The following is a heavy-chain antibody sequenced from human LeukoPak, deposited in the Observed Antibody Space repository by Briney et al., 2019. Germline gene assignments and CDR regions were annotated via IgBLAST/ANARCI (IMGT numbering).Heavy chain of an antibody. D-gene: IGHD6-19*01. Sequence: GGSLRLSCAASGFTFSTYAMHWVRQAPGKGLEYVAAISSDGGVTYYADSVKGRFTISRDNSKNTLYLEMGSLRAEDMAVYYCARRSLPERSGWYFPDYWGQGTLVTVSS. J-gene: IGHJ4*02. CDR1: GFTFSTYA. V-gene: IGHV3-64*02. CDR2: ISSDGGVT. CDR3: ARRSLPERSGWYFPDY.